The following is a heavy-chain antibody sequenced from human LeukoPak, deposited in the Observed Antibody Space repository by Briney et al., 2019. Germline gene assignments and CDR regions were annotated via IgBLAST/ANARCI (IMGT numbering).Heavy chain of an antibody. CDR3: AKDRDRYSSSWYDLDY. D-gene: IGHD6-13*01. V-gene: IGHV3-23*01. Sequence: GGSLRLSCAASGFTFSSYAMSWVRQAPGKGLEWVSAISGSGGSTYYADSVKGRFTISRDNSKNTLYLQMNSLRAEDTAVYYCAKDRDRYSSSWYDLDYRGRGTLVTVSS. J-gene: IGHJ4*02. CDR1: GFTFSSYA. CDR2: ISGSGGST.